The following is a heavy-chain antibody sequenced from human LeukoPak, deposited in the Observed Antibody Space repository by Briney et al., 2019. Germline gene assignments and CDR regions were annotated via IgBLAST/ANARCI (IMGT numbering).Heavy chain of an antibody. CDR1: GYTFTSCG. Sequence: ASVKVSCKASGYTFTSCGISWVRQAPGQGLEWMGWISAYNGNTNYAQKLQGRVTMATDTSTSTAYMELRSLRSDDTAVYYCARESTVDFWSLTEVYYMDVWGKGTTVTVSS. CDR2: ISAYNGNT. D-gene: IGHD3-3*01. J-gene: IGHJ6*03. CDR3: ARESTVDFWSLTEVYYMDV. V-gene: IGHV1-18*01.